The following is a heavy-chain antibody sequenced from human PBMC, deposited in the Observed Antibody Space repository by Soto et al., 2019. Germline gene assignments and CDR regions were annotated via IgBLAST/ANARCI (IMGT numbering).Heavy chain of an antibody. CDR2: IYYSGTT. J-gene: IGHJ4*02. CDR3: ARYNGTYYVY. Sequence: QVQLQESGPGLVKPSETLSLTCTVSGGSISSYYWTWIRQPPGKGLEWIGFIYYSGTTSYNPSLKSRVTISVDTSKNQFSLKLNSVTAAETAVYYCARYNGTYYVYWGQGTLVTVSS. D-gene: IGHD1-26*01. V-gene: IGHV4-59*01. CDR1: GGSISSYY.